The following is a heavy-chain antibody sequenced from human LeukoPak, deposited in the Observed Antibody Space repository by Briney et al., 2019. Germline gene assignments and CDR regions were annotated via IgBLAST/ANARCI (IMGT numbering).Heavy chain of an antibody. Sequence: GGSLRLSCAASGFTFSSYWMSWVRQAPGKGLEWVANIKQDGSEKYYADSVKGRFTISRDNSKNTLFLQMNSVRAEDTAVYYCAPDHGGYWGQGTLVTVSS. CDR3: APDHGGY. CDR2: IKQDGSEK. D-gene: IGHD3-16*01. J-gene: IGHJ4*02. V-gene: IGHV3-7*01. CDR1: GFTFSSYW.